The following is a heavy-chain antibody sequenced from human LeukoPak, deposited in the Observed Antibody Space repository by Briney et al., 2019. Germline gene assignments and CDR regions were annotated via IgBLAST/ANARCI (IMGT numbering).Heavy chain of an antibody. CDR3: ARDRAPRLGYSSSWYVFDY. V-gene: IGHV3-30*03. CDR2: ISYDGSNK. D-gene: IGHD6-13*01. CDR1: GFTFSSYG. Sequence: GGSLRLSCAASGFTFSSYGMHWVRQAPGKGLEWVAVISYDGSNKYYADSVKGRFTISRDNSKNTLYLQMNSLRAEDTAVYYCARDRAPRLGYSSSWYVFDYWGQGTLVTVSS. J-gene: IGHJ4*02.